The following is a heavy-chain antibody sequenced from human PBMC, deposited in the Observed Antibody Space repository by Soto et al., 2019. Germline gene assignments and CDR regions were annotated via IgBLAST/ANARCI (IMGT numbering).Heavy chain of an antibody. J-gene: IGHJ6*02. CDR3: ARGIPYGGLIYYYYYGMDG. V-gene: IGHV3-74*01. CDR1: GFTFSSYW. Sequence: GSLRLSCAASGFTFSSYWMHWVRQAPGKGLVWVSRINSDGSSTSYADSVKGRFTISRDNAKNTLYLQMNSLGAEDTAVYYCARGIPYGGLIYYYYYGMDGWGQGTTVTVAS. D-gene: IGHD4-17*01. CDR2: INSDGSST.